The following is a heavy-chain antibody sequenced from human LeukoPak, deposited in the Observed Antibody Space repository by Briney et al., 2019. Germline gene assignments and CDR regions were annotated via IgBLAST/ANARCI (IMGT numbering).Heavy chain of an antibody. CDR1: GYTFTSYG. D-gene: IGHD4-17*01. Sequence: VASVTVSCKASGYTFTSYGISWVRQAPGQGLEWMGWISAYNGNTNYAQKLQGRVTITADKSTSTAYMELSSLRSEDTAVYYCARVSVDVATVTSYYFDYWGQGTLVTVSS. CDR3: ARVSVDVATVTSYYFDY. J-gene: IGHJ4*02. CDR2: ISAYNGNT. V-gene: IGHV1-18*01.